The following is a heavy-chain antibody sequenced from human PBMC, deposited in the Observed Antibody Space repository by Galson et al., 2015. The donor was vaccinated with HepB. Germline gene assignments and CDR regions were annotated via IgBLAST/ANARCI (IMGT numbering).Heavy chain of an antibody. CDR2: IVVGSGNT. CDR1: GFTFTSSA. D-gene: IGHD3-22*01. J-gene: IGHJ3*02. Sequence: SVKVSCKASGFTFTSSAMQWGRQARGQRLEWIGWIVVGSGNTNYAQKFQERVTITRDTSTSTAYMELSSLRSEDTAVYYCAAESYYYASSGYSVSAFDIWGHGTLVTVSS. V-gene: IGHV1-58*02. CDR3: AAESYYYASSGYSVSAFDI.